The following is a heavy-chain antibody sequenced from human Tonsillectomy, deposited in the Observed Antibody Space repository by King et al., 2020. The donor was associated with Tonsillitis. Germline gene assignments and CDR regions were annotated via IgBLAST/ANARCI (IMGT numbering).Heavy chain of an antibody. CDR2: ISWNSGTI. Sequence: VQLVESGGALVQPGRSLRLSCAASGFSFDDYAMHWVRQAPGKGLEGVSGISWNSGTIGYADSVKGRVTISRDNSNNFLYLQMNSLRAEDTALYYCTKDPDYYDSSTSWGQGTLVTVSS. D-gene: IGHD3-22*01. CDR1: GFSFDDYA. J-gene: IGHJ4*02. CDR3: TKDPDYYDSSTS. V-gene: IGHV3-9*01.